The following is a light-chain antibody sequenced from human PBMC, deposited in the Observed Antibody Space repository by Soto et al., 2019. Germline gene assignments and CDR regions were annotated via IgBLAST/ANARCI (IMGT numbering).Light chain of an antibody. J-gene: IGLJ1*01. CDR3: SSYTSTSTYV. V-gene: IGLV2-14*03. CDR1: SSDFGGYTY. Sequence: QSALTQPVSVSGSPGQSITISCTGTSSDFGGYTYVSWYQQHPGKAPKLMIFDATSRPSGVSNRFSGSKSDNTASLTIAGLQAEDEADYYCSSYTSTSTYVFGTGTKLTVL. CDR2: DAT.